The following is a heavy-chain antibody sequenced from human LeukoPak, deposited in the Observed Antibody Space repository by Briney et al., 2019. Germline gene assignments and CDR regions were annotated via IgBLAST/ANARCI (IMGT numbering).Heavy chain of an antibody. D-gene: IGHD3-10*01. CDR2: TYYRSKWYN. CDR1: GDSVSSNSAA. J-gene: IGHJ6*02. V-gene: IGHV6-1*01. Sequence: SQTLSLTCAIYGDSVSSNSAAWNWIRQSPSRGLEWLGRTYYRSKWYNDYAVSVKSRITINPDTSKNQFSLQLNSVTPEDTAVYYCARAIMVRGVIYYYYGMDVWGQGTTVTVSS. CDR3: ARAIMVRGVIYYYYGMDV.